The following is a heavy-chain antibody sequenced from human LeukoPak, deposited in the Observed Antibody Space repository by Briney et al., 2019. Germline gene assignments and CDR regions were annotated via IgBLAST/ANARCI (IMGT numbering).Heavy chain of an antibody. CDR2: IYHSGST. Sequence: SETLSLTCAVSGGSISSGGYSWSWIRQPPGKGLEWIGYIYHSGSTHYNPSLKSRVTISVDRSKNQFSLKLSSVTAADTAVYYCARGDYYYGMDVWGQGTTVTVSS. CDR3: ARGDYYYGMDV. J-gene: IGHJ6*02. CDR1: GGSISSGGYS. V-gene: IGHV4-30-2*01.